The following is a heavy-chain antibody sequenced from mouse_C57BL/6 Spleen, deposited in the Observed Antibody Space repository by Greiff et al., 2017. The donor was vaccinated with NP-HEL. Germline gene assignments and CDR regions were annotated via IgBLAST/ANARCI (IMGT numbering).Heavy chain of an antibody. Sequence: VQLQQSGPELVKPGASVKMSCKASGYTFTDYNMHWVKQSHGKSLEWIGYINPNNGGTSYNQKFKGKATLTVNKSSSTAYMELRSLTSEDSAVYYCARSGLLPVWYFEGGGTGTTVTVAS. D-gene: IGHD1-1*01. CDR1: GYTFTDYN. CDR2: INPNNGGT. CDR3: ARSGLLPVWYFEG. V-gene: IGHV1-22*01. J-gene: IGHJ1*03.